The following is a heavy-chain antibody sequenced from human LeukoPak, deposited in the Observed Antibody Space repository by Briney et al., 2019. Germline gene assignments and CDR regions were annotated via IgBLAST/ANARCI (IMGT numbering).Heavy chain of an antibody. Sequence: SQTLSLTCAISGDSVSSNSTAWNCIRQSPSRGLEWLGRTYYRSKWYNDYAVSVKSRIIINPDTSKNQFSLQLNSVTPEDTAVYYCARGGGAFDYWGQGTLVTVSS. CDR1: GDSVSSNSTA. CDR3: ARGGGAFDY. J-gene: IGHJ4*02. CDR2: TYYRSKWYN. D-gene: IGHD3-16*01. V-gene: IGHV6-1*01.